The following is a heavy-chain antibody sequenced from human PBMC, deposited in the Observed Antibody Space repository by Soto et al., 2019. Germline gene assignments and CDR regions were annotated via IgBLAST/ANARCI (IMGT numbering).Heavy chain of an antibody. CDR3: ANPGIAAAGTAFDI. Sequence: PGGSLRLSCAASGFTFSNSIINWVRQAPGQGLEWVSSISGSSDFLYYADSVKGRFTISRDTATNSLYLQMNSLRAEDTAVYYCANPGIAAAGTAFDIWGQGTMVTVSS. CDR1: GFTFSNSI. CDR2: ISGSSDFL. J-gene: IGHJ3*02. V-gene: IGHV3-21*04. D-gene: IGHD6-13*01.